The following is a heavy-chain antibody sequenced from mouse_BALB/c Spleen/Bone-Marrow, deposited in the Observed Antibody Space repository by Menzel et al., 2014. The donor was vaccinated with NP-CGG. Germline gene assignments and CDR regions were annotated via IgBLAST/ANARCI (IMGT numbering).Heavy chain of an antibody. V-gene: IGHV3-5*02. D-gene: IGHD2-1*01. Sequence: EVQLQQSGPGLVKPSQTVSLTCTVTGISITTGNYRWSWIRQFPGNKLEWIGYIYYSGTITYNPSLTSLTTITRDTSKNQFFLEMNSLTAEDTATYYCARYGNYFDVWGAGTTVTVSS. CDR3: ARYGNYFDV. CDR1: GISITTGNYR. J-gene: IGHJ1*01. CDR2: IYYSGTI.